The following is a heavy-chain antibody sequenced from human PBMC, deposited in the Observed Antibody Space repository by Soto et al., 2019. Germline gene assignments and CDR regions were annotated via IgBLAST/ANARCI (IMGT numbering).Heavy chain of an antibody. J-gene: IGHJ4*02. CDR1: GGSFSGYY. D-gene: IGHD3-3*01. V-gene: IGHV4-34*01. CDR3: ARYTGEYYDFWS. CDR2: INHSGST. Sequence: SETLSLTCAVYGGSFSGYYWSWIRQPPGKGLEWIGEINHSGSTNYNPSLKSRVTISVDTSENQFSLKLSSVTAADTAVYYCARYTGEYYDFWSWGQGTLVTVSS.